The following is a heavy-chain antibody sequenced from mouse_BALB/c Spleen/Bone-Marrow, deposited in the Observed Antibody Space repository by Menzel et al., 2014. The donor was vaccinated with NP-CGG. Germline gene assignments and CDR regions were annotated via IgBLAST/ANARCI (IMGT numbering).Heavy chain of an antibody. CDR2: INPGSGGT. CDR1: GYAFTNYL. Sequence: VQLQQSGAELVRPGTSVKVSCKASGYAFTNYLIEWVKQRPGQGLEWIGVINPGSGGTNYSEKFKGKATLTADKSSSTAYMQLSSLTSDDSAVYFCARIYYGNYYWGQGTTLTASS. J-gene: IGHJ2*01. CDR3: ARIYYGNYY. V-gene: IGHV1-54*01. D-gene: IGHD2-1*01.